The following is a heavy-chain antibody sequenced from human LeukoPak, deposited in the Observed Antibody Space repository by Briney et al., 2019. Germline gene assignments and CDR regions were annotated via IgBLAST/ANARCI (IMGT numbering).Heavy chain of an antibody. CDR3: ARDEVGATTEFDS. V-gene: IGHV3-48*03. J-gene: IGHJ4*02. CDR1: GFTFSSYE. Sequence: GGSLRLSCVASGFTFSSYEMNWVRQAPGEGLEWVSYISPSGSDTKYADSVKGRFSISRDNAMNSVYLQMNNLRAEDTAVYYCARDEVGATTEFDSWGQGTLVTVSS. D-gene: IGHD1-26*01. CDR2: ISPSGSDT.